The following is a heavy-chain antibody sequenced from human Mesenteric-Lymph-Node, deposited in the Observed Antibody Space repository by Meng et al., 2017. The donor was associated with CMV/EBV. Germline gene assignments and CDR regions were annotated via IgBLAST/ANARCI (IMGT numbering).Heavy chain of an antibody. Sequence: GESLKISCAASGFTFSSYSMNWVRQAPGKGLEWVSCISSSARHIYYADPVKGRCTISRDDADNSLHLQLNSLRVEDTAVYYCARKGWDYREAFDVWGQGTMVTVSS. D-gene: IGHD1-26*01. V-gene: IGHV3-21*05. CDR3: ARKGWDYREAFDV. CDR2: ISSSARHI. CDR1: GFTFSSYS. J-gene: IGHJ3*01.